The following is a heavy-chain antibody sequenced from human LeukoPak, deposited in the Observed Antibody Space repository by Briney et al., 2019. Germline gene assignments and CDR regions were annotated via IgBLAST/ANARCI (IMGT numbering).Heavy chain of an antibody. V-gene: IGHV4-39*02. CDR2: ISYSGGT. D-gene: IGHD3-22*01. CDR3: AREVEYYDSSGYRPHAFDI. CDR1: GGSIRSSYYY. J-gene: IGHJ3*02. Sequence: PSETLSLTCTVSGGSIRSSYYYWGWTRQPPGKGLEWFGSISYSGGTAYNPSLRSRVTISVDTSKNQFSLKVNSVTAADTAVYYCAREVEYYDSSGYRPHAFDIWGQGTLVTVSS.